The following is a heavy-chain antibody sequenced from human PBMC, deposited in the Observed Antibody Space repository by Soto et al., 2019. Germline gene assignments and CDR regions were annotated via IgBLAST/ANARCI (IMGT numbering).Heavy chain of an antibody. Sequence: GGSLRLSCAASGFTFSSYAMHWVRQAPGKGLEWVAVISYDGSNKYYADSVKGRFTISRDNSKNTLYLQMNSLRAEDTAVYYYARFPNGGSYYAPVDYYYGMDVWGQGTTVTVSS. CDR1: GFTFSSYA. CDR2: ISYDGSNK. J-gene: IGHJ6*02. V-gene: IGHV3-30-3*01. CDR3: ARFPNGGSYYAPVDYYYGMDV. D-gene: IGHD1-26*01.